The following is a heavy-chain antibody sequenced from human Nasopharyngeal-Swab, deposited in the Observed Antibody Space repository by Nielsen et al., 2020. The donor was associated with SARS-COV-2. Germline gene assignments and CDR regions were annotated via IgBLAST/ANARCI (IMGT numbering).Heavy chain of an antibody. CDR2: MKQDGSEK. D-gene: IGHD3-16*02. J-gene: IGHJ6*03. CDR3: ARQGVFVPAYFHQYYMDV. Sequence: GESLKISCAASGFSFSTYWMTWARQAPGKGLEWVANMKQDGSEKYYVDSVKGRFTVSRDNPKNLLYLQVNSLRAEDTAVYYCARQGVFVPAYFHQYYMDVWGKGTTVTVSS. V-gene: IGHV3-7*03. CDR1: GFSFSTYW.